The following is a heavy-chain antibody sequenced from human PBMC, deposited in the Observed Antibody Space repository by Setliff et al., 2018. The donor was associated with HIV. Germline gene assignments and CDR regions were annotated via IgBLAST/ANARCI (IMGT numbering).Heavy chain of an antibody. V-gene: IGHV1-24*01. CDR3: ATDPGRRITFGGVIVNPDY. J-gene: IGHJ4*02. Sequence: ASVKVSCKASGGSFSNYAVTWVRQAPGQGLEWLGGFDPEDGERINAEKFQGGVTMTADTSTDTAYMALSSLTSEDTAVYYCATDPGRRITFGGVIVNPDYWGQGTLVTVSS. CDR2: FDPEDGER. CDR1: GGSFSNYA. D-gene: IGHD3-16*02.